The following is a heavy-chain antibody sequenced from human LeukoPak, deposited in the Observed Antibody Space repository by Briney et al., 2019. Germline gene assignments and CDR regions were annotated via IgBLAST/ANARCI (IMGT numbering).Heavy chain of an antibody. CDR1: GFTFSSYA. D-gene: IGHD2-2*01. V-gene: IGHV3-23*01. Sequence: GGSLRLSCAASGFTFSSYAMSRVRQAPGKGLEWVSAISGSGGSTYYADSVKGRFTISRDNSKNTLYLQTNSLRAEDTAVYYCAKDIVVVPAAPYDAFDIWGQGTMVTVSS. J-gene: IGHJ3*02. CDR2: ISGSGGST. CDR3: AKDIVVVPAAPYDAFDI.